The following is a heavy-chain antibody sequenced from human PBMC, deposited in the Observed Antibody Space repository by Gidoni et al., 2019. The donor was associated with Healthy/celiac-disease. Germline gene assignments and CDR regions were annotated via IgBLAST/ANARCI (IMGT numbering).Heavy chain of an antibody. CDR2: IYYSGST. Sequence: QLQLQESGPGLVKPSETLSLTCTVSGGSISSSSYYWGWIRQPPGKGLEWIGSIYYSGSTYYNPSLKSRVTISVDTSKNQFSLKLSSVTAADTAVYYCARHEVGSSVLDYWGQGTLVTVSS. CDR3: ARHEVGSSVLDY. V-gene: IGHV4-39*01. J-gene: IGHJ4*02. CDR1: GGSISSSSYY.